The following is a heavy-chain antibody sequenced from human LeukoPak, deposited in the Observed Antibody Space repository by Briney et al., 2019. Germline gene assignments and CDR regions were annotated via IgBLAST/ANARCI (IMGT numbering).Heavy chain of an antibody. Sequence: PSETLSLTCTVSGGSISSSSYYWGWIRQPPGKGLEWIGSIYYSGSTYYNPSLKSRVAISVDTSKNQFSLKLSSVTAADTAVYYCASRGYCGGDCYYYFDYWGQGTLVTVSS. V-gene: IGHV4-39*01. CDR2: IYYSGST. CDR1: GGSISSSSYY. J-gene: IGHJ4*02. D-gene: IGHD2-21*02. CDR3: ASRGYCGGDCYYYFDY.